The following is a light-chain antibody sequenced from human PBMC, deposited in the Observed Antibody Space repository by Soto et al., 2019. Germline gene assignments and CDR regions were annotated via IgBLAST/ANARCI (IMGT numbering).Light chain of an antibody. CDR3: LQDYNYLWT. J-gene: IGKJ1*01. Sequence: AIQMTQSPSSLSASVGDRVTITCRASHGIRNDLGWYQQKPGKAPKLLIYAASSLQSGVPSRFSGSGSGTDFTLTISSLQPEDFATYYCLQDYNYLWTFGQGTKVEIK. V-gene: IGKV1-6*01. CDR1: HGIRND. CDR2: AAS.